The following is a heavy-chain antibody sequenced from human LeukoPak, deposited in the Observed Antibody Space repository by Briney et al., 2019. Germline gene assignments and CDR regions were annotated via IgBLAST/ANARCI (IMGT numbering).Heavy chain of an antibody. CDR3: ARQEYCSGGSCYTWFDP. CDR2: IYPADSDI. D-gene: IGHD2-15*01. J-gene: IGHJ5*02. V-gene: IGHV5-51*01. CDR1: GYSINNYW. Sequence: NPGESLKISCKGSGYSINNYWIGWVRQIPGKGLEWMGIIYPADSDIRYSPSFQGQVTISADKSISTAYLQWSSLKASDTAMYYCARQEYCSGGSCYTWFDPWGQGTLVTVSS.